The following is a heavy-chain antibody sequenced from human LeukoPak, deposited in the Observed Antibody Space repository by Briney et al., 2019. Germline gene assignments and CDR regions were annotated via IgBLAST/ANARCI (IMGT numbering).Heavy chain of an antibody. Sequence: SETLSLTCAVSGYSIISDYYWGWIRQSPGKGLEWIGSVYHSGSTHYNPSLKGRVTMSVDTSKNQFSLKLNSVTAADTAVYYCARNSSGHSFEYWGQGSLFTVSS. V-gene: IGHV4-38-2*01. CDR2: VYHSGST. J-gene: IGHJ4*02. CDR1: GYSIISDYY. D-gene: IGHD6-19*01. CDR3: ARNSSGHSFEY.